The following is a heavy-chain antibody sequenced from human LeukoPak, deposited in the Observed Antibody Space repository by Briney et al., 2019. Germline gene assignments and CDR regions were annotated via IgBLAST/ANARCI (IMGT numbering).Heavy chain of an antibody. CDR1: GYSISSGYY. J-gene: IGHJ3*02. V-gene: IGHV4-38-2*02. D-gene: IGHD3-10*01. CDR2: IYHSGST. Sequence: SETLSLTCTVSGYSISSGYYWGWIRQPPGKGLEWIGSIYHSGSTYYNPSLKSRVTISVDTSKNQFSLKLSSVTAADTAVYYCARGVYGPHDAFDIWGQGTMVTVSS. CDR3: ARGVYGPHDAFDI.